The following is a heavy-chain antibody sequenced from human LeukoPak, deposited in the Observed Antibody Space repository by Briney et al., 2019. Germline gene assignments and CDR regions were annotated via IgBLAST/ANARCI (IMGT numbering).Heavy chain of an antibody. V-gene: IGHV3-11*01. Sequence: GGSLRLSCAGSGFTFSDYYMTWIGQAPGKGLEGVSYITSSGSTIYYADSVKGRFTISRDNAKNSLYLQMNSLRAEDTALYYCASGGHVRVYDSSAYYGHYWGQGTLVTVSS. CDR1: GFTFSDYY. J-gene: IGHJ4*02. CDR2: ITSSGSTI. CDR3: ASGGHVRVYDSSAYYGHY. D-gene: IGHD3-22*01.